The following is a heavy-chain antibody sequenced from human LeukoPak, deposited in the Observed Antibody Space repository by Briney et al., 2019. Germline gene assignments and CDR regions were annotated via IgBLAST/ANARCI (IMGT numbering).Heavy chain of an antibody. CDR2: IYSGGST. V-gene: IGHV3-66*01. Sequence: GGSLRLSCAASGFTVSSNYMSWVRQAPGKGLEWVSVIYSGGSTYYADSVKGRFTISRDNSKNTLYLQMNSLRAEDTAVYYCARAPTVAGPQDQSGFDYWGQGTLVTVSS. J-gene: IGHJ4*02. CDR3: ARAPTVAGPQDQSGFDY. CDR1: GFTVSSNY. D-gene: IGHD6-19*01.